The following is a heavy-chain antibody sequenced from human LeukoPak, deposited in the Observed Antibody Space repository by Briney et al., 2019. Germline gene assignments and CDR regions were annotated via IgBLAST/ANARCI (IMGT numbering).Heavy chain of an antibody. CDR2: IYYSGST. J-gene: IGHJ4*02. CDR1: GGSISSSSYY. CDR3: ASYRGHFDY. D-gene: IGHD3-16*02. Sequence: PSETLSLTCTVSGGSISSSSYYWGWIRQPPGKGLEWIGSIYYSGSTYYNPPLKSRVTISVDTSKNQFSLKLSSVTAADTAVYYCASYRGHFDYWGQGTLVTVSS. V-gene: IGHV4-39*07.